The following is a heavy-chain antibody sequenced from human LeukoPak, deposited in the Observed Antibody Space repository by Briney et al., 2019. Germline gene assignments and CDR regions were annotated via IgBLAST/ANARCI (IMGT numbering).Heavy chain of an antibody. J-gene: IGHJ2*01. CDR1: GYSISSGYY. CDR3: ARDEIAVGSGYFDL. D-gene: IGHD6-19*01. Sequence: KASETLSLTCTVSGYSISSGYYWGWIRQPPGKGLEWIGSIYHSGSTYYNPSLKSRVTISVDTSKNQFSLKLSSVTAADTAVYYCARDEIAVGSGYFDLWGRGTLVTVSS. V-gene: IGHV4-38-2*02. CDR2: IYHSGST.